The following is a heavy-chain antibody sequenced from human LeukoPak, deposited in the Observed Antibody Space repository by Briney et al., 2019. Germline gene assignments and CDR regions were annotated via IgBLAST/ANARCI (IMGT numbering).Heavy chain of an antibody. J-gene: IGHJ4*02. CDR2: INHSGST. CDR3: ARESIAVAGSALFGY. Sequence: SSETLSLTCAVYGRSFSGYYWSWIRQPPGKGLEWIGEINHSGSTNYNPSLKSRVTISVDTSKNQFSLKLSSVTAADTAVYYCARESIAVAGSALFGYWGQGTLVTVSS. CDR1: GRSFSGYY. D-gene: IGHD6-19*01. V-gene: IGHV4-34*01.